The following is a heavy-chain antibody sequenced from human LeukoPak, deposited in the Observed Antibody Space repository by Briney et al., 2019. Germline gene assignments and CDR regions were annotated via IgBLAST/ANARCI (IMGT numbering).Heavy chain of an antibody. V-gene: IGHV4-61*02. D-gene: IGHD3-10*01. CDR1: GGSISSGSYY. CDR3: ATGFAPKYYFDY. CDR2: IYTSGST. Sequence: SETLSLTCTVSGGSISSGSYYWSWIRQPAGKGLEWIGRIYTSGSTNYNPSLKSRVTISVDTSKNQFSLKLSSVTAADMAVYYCATGFAPKYYFDYWGQGTLVTVSS. J-gene: IGHJ4*02.